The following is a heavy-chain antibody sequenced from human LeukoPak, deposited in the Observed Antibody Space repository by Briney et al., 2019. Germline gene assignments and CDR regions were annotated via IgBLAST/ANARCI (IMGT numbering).Heavy chain of an antibody. V-gene: IGHV3-23*01. CDR2: VSGSGGST. CDR3: AKARQEYYFDY. J-gene: IGHJ4*02. Sequence: GESLRLSCAASGFTFSSYAMNWVRQAPGRGLEWVSGVSGSGGSTYYADSVKGRFTISRDNSKNTLYLQMNSLRAEDTAVYYCAKARQEYYFDYWGQGTLVTVSS. CDR1: GFTFSSYA.